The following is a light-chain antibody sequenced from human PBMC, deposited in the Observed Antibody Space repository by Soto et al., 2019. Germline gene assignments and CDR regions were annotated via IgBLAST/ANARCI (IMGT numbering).Light chain of an antibody. CDR1: QSISSY. J-gene: IGKJ5*01. CDR3: QQSYSRPIT. CDR2: AAS. Sequence: DIQMTQSPSCLSASVGDRFTITCRAIQSISSYLNWYQLKPGKAPKFLIYAASSLQTGVPSRFSGSGSGTDFTLTISSLQPEDFATYYCQQSYSRPITFGQGTRLEIK. V-gene: IGKV1-39*01.